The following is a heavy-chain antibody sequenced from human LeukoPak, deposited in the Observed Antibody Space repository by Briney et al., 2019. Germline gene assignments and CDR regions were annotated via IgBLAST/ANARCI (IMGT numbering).Heavy chain of an antibody. D-gene: IGHD3-10*01. CDR3: ARRAAGRPGADYFQH. CDR2: ISASSSSI. CDR1: GFTFSGYS. V-gene: IGHV3-48*02. J-gene: IGHJ1*01. Sequence: GGSLRLSCAASGFTFSGYSMNWVRQAVGKGLESVSYISASSSSIYYADSVKGRFTISRDNAKNSLYLQMNSLRDEDTAVYYCARRAAGRPGADYFQHWGQGILVTVSS.